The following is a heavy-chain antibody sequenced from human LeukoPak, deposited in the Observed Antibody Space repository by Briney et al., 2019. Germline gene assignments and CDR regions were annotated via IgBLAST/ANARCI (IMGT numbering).Heavy chain of an antibody. CDR1: GYSISSGYY. D-gene: IGHD6-13*01. Sequence: SETLSLTCTVSGYSISSGYYWGWIRQPPGKGLEWIGSIYHGESTDYNPSLKSRVTISVDTSKNQLSLEVSSVSAADTAVYYCGRVGINAAGTDYWGQGILVTVSS. V-gene: IGHV4-38-2*02. J-gene: IGHJ4*02. CDR2: IYHGEST. CDR3: GRVGINAAGTDY.